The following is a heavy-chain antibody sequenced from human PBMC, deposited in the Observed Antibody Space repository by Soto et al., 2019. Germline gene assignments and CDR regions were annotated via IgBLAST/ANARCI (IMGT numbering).Heavy chain of an antibody. CDR2: IKQGGSEK. Sequence: PGGSLRLSCAASGFTFSSYWMSLVRQAPGKGLEWVANIKQGGSEKYYVDSVKGRFTISRDNAKNSLYLQMNSLRAEDTAVYYCAREGPRKWLSAQNYFDYWGQGTLVTVSS. V-gene: IGHV3-7*05. CDR1: GFTFSSYW. J-gene: IGHJ4*02. CDR3: AREGPRKWLSAQNYFDY. D-gene: IGHD3-22*01.